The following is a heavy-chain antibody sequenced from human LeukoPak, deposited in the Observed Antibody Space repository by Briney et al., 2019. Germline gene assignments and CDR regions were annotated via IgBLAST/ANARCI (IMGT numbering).Heavy chain of an antibody. J-gene: IGHJ4*02. CDR2: ISSSSSYI. CDR3: ARDVGGRYCSSTHCYSPL. D-gene: IGHD2-2*01. CDR1: GFTFSSYS. Sequence: GGSLRLSCAASGFTFSSYSMNWVRQAPGKGLEWVSSISSSSSYIYYAASVKGRFTISRDNAMNSLYLQMNSLRAEDTAVYYCARDVGGRYCSSTHCYSPLWGQGTLVTVSS. V-gene: IGHV3-21*01.